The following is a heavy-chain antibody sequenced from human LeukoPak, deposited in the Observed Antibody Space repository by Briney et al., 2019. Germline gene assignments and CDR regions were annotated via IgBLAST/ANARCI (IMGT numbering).Heavy chain of an antibody. J-gene: IGHJ4*02. CDR2: IYYSGST. CDR1: GGSISSYY. CDR3: ARDRVYSGYVN. Sequence: SETLSLTCTVSGGSISSYYWSWIRQPPGKGLEWIGYIYYSGSTNYNPSLKSRVTISVDTSKNQFSLKLSSVTAADTAVYYCARDRVYSGYVNWGQGTLVTVSS. V-gene: IGHV4-59*12. D-gene: IGHD5-12*01.